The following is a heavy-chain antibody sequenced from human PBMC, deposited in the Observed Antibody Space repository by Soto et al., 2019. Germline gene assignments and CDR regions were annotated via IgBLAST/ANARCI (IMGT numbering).Heavy chain of an antibody. V-gene: IGHV3-30-3*01. CDR2: ISYDGSNK. CDR1: GFTFSSYA. D-gene: IGHD5-12*01. Sequence: GGSLRLSCAASGFTFSSYAMHWVRQAPGKGLEWVAVISYDGSNKYYADSVKGRFTISRDNSKNTLYLQMNSLRAEDTAVYYCARVLSGYDFRYYGMDVWGQGTTVTVSS. J-gene: IGHJ6*02. CDR3: ARVLSGYDFRYYGMDV.